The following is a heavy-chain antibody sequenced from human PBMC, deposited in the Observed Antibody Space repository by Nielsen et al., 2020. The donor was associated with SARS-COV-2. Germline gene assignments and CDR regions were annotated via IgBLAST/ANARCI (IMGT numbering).Heavy chain of an antibody. V-gene: IGHV3-33*08. J-gene: IGHJ6*02. CDR1: GFTFDDYG. CDR2: IWYDGSNK. CDR3: ARRQIQLWGQSGGMDV. D-gene: IGHD5-18*01. Sequence: GESLKISCAASGFTFDDYGMSWVRQAPGKGLEWVAVIWYDGSNKYYADSVKGRFTISRDNSKNTLYLQMNSLRAEDTAVYYCARRQIQLWGQSGGMDVWGQGTTVTVSS.